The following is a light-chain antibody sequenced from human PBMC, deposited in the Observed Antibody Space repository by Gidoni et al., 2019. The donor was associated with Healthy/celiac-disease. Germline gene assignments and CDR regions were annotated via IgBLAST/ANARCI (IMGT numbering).Light chain of an antibody. J-gene: IGLJ1*01. Sequence: QAARTQPAAGAGSPGQSIPISCTGTSSDVGGYKDVSWYQQHPGKDPKLMIYEVRNRPSGVSYRFSGSTSGNTASLTISGLQAEDESDYYCSSYTSSSTYVFGTGTKVTVL. CDR3: SSYTSSSTYV. CDR2: EVR. V-gene: IGLV2-14*01. CDR1: SSDVGGYKD.